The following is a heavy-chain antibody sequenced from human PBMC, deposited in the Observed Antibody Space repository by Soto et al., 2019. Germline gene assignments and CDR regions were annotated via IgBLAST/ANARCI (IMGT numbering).Heavy chain of an antibody. V-gene: IGHV5-51*01. CDR3: ARHTYSAMAEFYNYAMDV. D-gene: IGHD5-18*01. J-gene: IGHJ6*02. CDR2: IYPGDSDI. CDR1: GYSFPAYW. Sequence: PGESLKISCKGSGYSFPAYWIGWVRQMPGKGLEWMGIIYPGDSDIRYSPSFQGQVTISGDKSISTAYLQWSSLKASDTAIYYCARHTYSAMAEFYNYAMDVWGQGTPVTVSS.